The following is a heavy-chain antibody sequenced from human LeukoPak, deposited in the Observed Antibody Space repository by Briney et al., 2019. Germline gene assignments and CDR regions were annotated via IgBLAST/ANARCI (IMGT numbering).Heavy chain of an antibody. CDR3: ARHRAYSSSSPFDY. D-gene: IGHD6-6*01. Sequence: PSETLSLTCIVSGGXVSNYYCSWIRQPPGKGLEWIGYVYYTGSTNYNPSLKSRVTMFEDKSKNQFSLRLYSVTVADTAVYYCARHRAYSSSSPFDYWGQGTVVTVSS. V-gene: IGHV4-59*08. J-gene: IGHJ4*02. CDR1: GGXVSNYY. CDR2: VYYTGST.